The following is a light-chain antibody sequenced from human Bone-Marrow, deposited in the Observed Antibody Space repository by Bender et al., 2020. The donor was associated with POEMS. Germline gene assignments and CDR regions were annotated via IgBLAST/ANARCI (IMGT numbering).Light chain of an antibody. CDR3: SSYGDNNNLV. V-gene: IGLV2-8*01. J-gene: IGLJ2*01. CDR1: TSDIGTYNY. Sequence: QSVLTQPPSVSGTPGQSITISCTGTTSDIGTYNYVSWYQQHPGKAPKLMIYDVTKRPSGVPDRFSGSKSGNTASLTVSGLQAEDEAEYYCSSYGDNNNLVFGGGTKLTVL. CDR2: DVT.